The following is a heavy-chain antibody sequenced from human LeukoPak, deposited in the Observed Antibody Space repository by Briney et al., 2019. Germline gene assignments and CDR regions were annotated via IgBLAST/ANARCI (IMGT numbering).Heavy chain of an antibody. V-gene: IGHV3-23*01. D-gene: IGHD3-10*01. CDR3: AKDFGRNLGGPGY. Sequence: GGSLRLSCAASGFTFSTYTMAWVRQAPGGGLEWVSGISGDGYSTYYADSVKGRFAISRDNSESTLYLQMNSLRAEDTAVYYCAKDFGRNLGGPGYWGRGTRVTVSS. CDR2: ISGDGYST. CDR1: GFTFSTYT. J-gene: IGHJ4*02.